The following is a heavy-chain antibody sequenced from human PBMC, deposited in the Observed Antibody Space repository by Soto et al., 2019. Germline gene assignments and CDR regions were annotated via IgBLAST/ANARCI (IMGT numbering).Heavy chain of an antibody. V-gene: IGHV4-30-2*02. J-gene: IGHJ4*02. Sequence: SETLSLTCAVSGGSISSGGYSWSWIRQPPGKGLEWIGYIYHSGSTYYNPSLKSRVTMTRDTSTSTVYMELSSLRSEDTAVYYCATTISLDRGVITWPLDYWGQGTLVTVSS. CDR3: ATTISLDRGVITWPLDY. CDR1: GGSISSGGYS. D-gene: IGHD3-10*01. CDR2: IYHSGST.